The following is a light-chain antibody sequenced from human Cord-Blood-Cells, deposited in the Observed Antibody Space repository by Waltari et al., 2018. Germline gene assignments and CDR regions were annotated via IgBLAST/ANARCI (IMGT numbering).Light chain of an antibody. J-gene: IGKJ3*01. V-gene: IGKV1-5*01. CDR1: QSISSW. CDR3: QQYNSYSPVT. CDR2: DAS. Sequence: DIQMTQSPSTLSASVGDRVTITCRASQSISSWLAWYQQKPGKAPKLLIYDASSLESGVPSRFSGSGSGTEFTLTISSLQPDDFATYYCQQYNSYSPVTFGP.